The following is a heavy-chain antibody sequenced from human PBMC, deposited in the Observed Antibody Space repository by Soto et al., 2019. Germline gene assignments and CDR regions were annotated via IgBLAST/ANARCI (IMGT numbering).Heavy chain of an antibody. CDR2: ISAYNGNT. V-gene: IGHV1-18*01. D-gene: IGHD3-22*01. CDR1: GYIFSSYG. CDR3: ARDLRPYYYDSSGYSDY. Sequence: QIHLVQSGGEVKKPGASVKVSCKASGYIFSSYGINWVRQAPGQGLEWMGWISAYNGNTNYAQKFQGRVTMTTDTSTSTAYMELRSLRADDTAMYYCARDLRPYYYDSSGYSDYWGQGTVVTVSS. J-gene: IGHJ4*02.